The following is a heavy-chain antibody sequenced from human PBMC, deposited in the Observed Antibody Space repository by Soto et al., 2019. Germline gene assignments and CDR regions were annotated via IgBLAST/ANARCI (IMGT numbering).Heavy chain of an antibody. D-gene: IGHD5-18*01. CDR3: ARAPVYSYGYN. CDR2: INAGNGNT. Sequence: LVQVLCKAAEYTFMTHGMNWVRQAPGQRLEWMGWINAGNGNTKYSQKFQGRVTITRDTSASTGYMELSSLRSEDTAVYYCARAPVYSYGYNRGQGTLVTVSS. J-gene: IGHJ4*02. V-gene: IGHV1-3*01. CDR1: EYTFMTHG.